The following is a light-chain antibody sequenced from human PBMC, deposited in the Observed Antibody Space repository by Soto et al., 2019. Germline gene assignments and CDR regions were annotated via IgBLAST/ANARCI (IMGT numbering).Light chain of an antibody. V-gene: IGLV1-44*01. CDR1: SPNIGGNA. J-gene: IGLJ1*01. CDR3: AAWDDSLNGDV. CDR2: SNN. Sequence: QSVPTQPPSASGTPGQRVTISCSGSSPNIGGNAVNWYQQLPGTAPKVLIYSNNQRPSGVPDRFSGSKSGTSASLAISGLQSEDEADYYCAAWDDSLNGDVFGTGTKVTVL.